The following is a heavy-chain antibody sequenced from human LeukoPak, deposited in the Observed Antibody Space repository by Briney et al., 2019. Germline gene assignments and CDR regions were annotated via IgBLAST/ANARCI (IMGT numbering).Heavy chain of an antibody. CDR3: AKALSVLTGGKPRHYYYHYMDV. CDR1: GFTFHDYQ. CDR2: ITWDGRHK. J-gene: IGHJ6*03. D-gene: IGHD4-23*01. V-gene: IGHV3-43*01. Sequence: GRSLRLFCAASGFTFHDYQMLWVSRASAKGLEWVSLITWDGRHKFYADSVKGRFTISRDNSNMSVFLDMDSLRAEDTALYYCAKALSVLTGGKPRHYYYHYMDVWGKGTTVIVSS.